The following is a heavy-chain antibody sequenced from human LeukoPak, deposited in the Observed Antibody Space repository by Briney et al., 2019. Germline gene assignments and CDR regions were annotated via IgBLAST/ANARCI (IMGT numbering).Heavy chain of an antibody. CDR2: IYYSGST. D-gene: IGHD6-19*01. CDR3: ARGRWSSGWFDY. Sequence: PSETLSLTCIVSGGSISSYYWNWIRQPPGKGLEWIGYIYYSGSTNYNPSLKSRVTISVDTSKNQFSLKLSSVTAADTAVYYCARGRWSSGWFDYWGQGTLVTVSS. J-gene: IGHJ4*02. CDR1: GGSISSYY. V-gene: IGHV4-59*01.